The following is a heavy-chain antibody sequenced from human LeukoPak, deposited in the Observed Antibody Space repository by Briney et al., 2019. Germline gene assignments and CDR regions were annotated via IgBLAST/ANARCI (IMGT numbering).Heavy chain of an antibody. Sequence: GGSLRLSCAASGFTLSSYEMNWVRQAPGKGLEWVSCISSSGSTIKYADSVKGRFTISRDNAKNSLYLQMNSLRAEDTAVYYCARDLSSGWYLSSASYYFDYWGQGTLVTVSS. D-gene: IGHD6-19*01. J-gene: IGHJ4*02. CDR2: ISSSGSTI. V-gene: IGHV3-48*03. CDR1: GFTLSSYE. CDR3: ARDLSSGWYLSSASYYFDY.